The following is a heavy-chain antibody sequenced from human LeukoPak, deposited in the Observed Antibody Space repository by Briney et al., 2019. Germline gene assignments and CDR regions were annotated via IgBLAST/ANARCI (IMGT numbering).Heavy chain of an antibody. D-gene: IGHD3-10*01. J-gene: IGHJ1*01. Sequence: PSETLSLTCTVSGGSINSNNYYWGWIRQPPGKGLEWIGSIYSSGSAYYNPSLKSRVTISVDTSKNQFSLKLTSVTAADTAVYYCARDGLGPQHWGQGTLVTVSS. CDR3: ARDGLGPQH. CDR1: GGSINSNNYY. V-gene: IGHV4-39*07. CDR2: IYSSGSA.